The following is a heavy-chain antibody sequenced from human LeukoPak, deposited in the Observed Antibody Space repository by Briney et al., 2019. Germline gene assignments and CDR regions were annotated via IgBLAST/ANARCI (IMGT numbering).Heavy chain of an antibody. Sequence: GGSLRLSCAASGFTFDDYAMHWVRQAPGKGLEWVSLISWDGGSTYYADSVKGRFTISRDNSKNSLYLQMNSLRTEDTALYYCAKDGGYCSSTSCLYYYYYMGVWGKGTTVTVSS. J-gene: IGHJ6*03. CDR2: ISWDGGST. CDR1: GFTFDDYA. CDR3: AKDGGYCSSTSCLYYYYYMGV. V-gene: IGHV3-43*01. D-gene: IGHD2-2*01.